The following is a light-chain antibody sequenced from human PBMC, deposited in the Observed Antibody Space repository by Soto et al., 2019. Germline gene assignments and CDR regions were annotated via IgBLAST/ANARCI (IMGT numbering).Light chain of an antibody. J-gene: IGKJ1*01. CDR3: QQYDNLPPTWT. CDR2: SAS. CDR1: QGISDY. Sequence: DIQMTQSPSSLSASVGDRVTVTCRASQGISDYLACYQRKPGKVPDLLISSASTLQSGAPSRFSGGGSGTHFTFTISNLQPEDIATYYCQQYDNLPPTWTFGQGTKVDIK. V-gene: IGKV1-27*01.